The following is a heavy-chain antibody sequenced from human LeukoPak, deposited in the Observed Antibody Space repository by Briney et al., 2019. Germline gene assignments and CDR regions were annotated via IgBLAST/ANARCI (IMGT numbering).Heavy chain of an antibody. V-gene: IGHV4-31*03. CDR2: IYYSGST. Sequence: PSQTLSLTCTVSGGSISSGGYYWSWIREHPGKGLEWIGYIYYSGSTYYNPSLKSRVTISVDTSKNQFSLKLSSVTAADTAVYYCARDPGFNPPNYGSGSPPHAFDIWGQGTMVTVSS. CDR3: ARDPGFNPPNYGSGSPPHAFDI. D-gene: IGHD3-10*01. CDR1: GGSISSGGYY. J-gene: IGHJ3*02.